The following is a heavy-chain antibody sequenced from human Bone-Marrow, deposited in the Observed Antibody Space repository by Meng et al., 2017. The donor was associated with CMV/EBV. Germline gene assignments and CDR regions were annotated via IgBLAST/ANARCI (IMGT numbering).Heavy chain of an antibody. CDR3: KRHEPAKGSDV. J-gene: IGHJ6*02. CDR1: GFTLSRYD. D-gene: IGHD1-14*01. V-gene: IGHV3-13*01. Sequence: GESLKISCSASGFTLSRYDIHWVRQVTGKGLEWVSGIGSAGDTYYADSVKGRFTISREKAKNPLYLQMNSLRAGDTAVYFCKRHEPAKGSDVWGQATTATFSS. CDR2: IGSAGDT.